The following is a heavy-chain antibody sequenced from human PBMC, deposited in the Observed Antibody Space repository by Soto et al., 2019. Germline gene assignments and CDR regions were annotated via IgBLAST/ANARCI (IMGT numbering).Heavy chain of an antibody. J-gene: IGHJ3*02. Sequence: GGSLRLSCAASGFTFSDYYMSWIRQAPGKGLEWVSYISSSGSTIYYADSVKGRFTISRDNAKNSLYLQMNSLRAEDTAVYYCARANGAIVVVVAATHDAFDIWGQGTMVTVSS. CDR1: GFTFSDYY. V-gene: IGHV3-11*01. D-gene: IGHD2-15*01. CDR2: ISSSGSTI. CDR3: ARANGAIVVVVAATHDAFDI.